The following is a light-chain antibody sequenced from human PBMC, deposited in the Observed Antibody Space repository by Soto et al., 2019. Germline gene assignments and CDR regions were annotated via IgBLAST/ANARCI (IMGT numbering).Light chain of an antibody. Sequence: EIVLTQSPGTLSLSPGERATLSCRASQSVSSSYLAWYQQKPGQAPRLLIYGASSRATGIPDRFSGSGSGTDFTLTXXXXXXXXFAVYYCQXXXXXXYTFG. J-gene: IGKJ2*01. CDR1: QSVSSSY. CDR2: GAS. CDR3: QXXXXXXYT. V-gene: IGKV3-20*01.